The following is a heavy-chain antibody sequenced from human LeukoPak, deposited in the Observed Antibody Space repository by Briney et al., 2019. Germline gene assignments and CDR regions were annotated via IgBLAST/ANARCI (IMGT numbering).Heavy chain of an antibody. J-gene: IGHJ5*02. D-gene: IGHD2-15*01. V-gene: IGHV1-69*04. CDR3: AREGNAGCSGGSCYPNWFDP. CDR2: IIPILGIA. CDR1: GGTFSSYA. Sequence: SVKVSCKASGGTFSSYAISWVRQAPGQGLEWMGRIIPILGIANYAQKFQGRVTITADKSTSTAYMELSSLRSEDTAVYYCAREGNAGCSGGSCYPNWFDPWGQGTLVPSPQ.